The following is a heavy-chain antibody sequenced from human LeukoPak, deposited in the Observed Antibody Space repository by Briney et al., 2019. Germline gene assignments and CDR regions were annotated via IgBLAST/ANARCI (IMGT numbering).Heavy chain of an antibody. CDR2: IYYSGST. CDR1: GGSISSSSYY. V-gene: IGHV4-39*01. J-gene: IGHJ4*02. Sequence: SETLSLTCTVSGGSISSSSYYWGWIRQPPGKGLEWIGSIYYSGSTYYNPSLKSRVTISVDTSKNQFSLKPSSVTAADTAVYYCARGLRLGEFDNYWGQGTLVTVSS. CDR3: ARGLRLGEFDNY. D-gene: IGHD3-16*01.